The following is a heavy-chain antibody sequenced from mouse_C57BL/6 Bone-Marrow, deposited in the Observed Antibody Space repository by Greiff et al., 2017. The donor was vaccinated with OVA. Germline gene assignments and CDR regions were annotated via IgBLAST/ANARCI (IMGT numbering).Heavy chain of an antibody. Sequence: EVQLQQSGPVLVKPGASVKMSCKASGYTFTDYYMNWVKQSHGKSLEWIGVINPYNGGTSYNQKFKGKATLTVDKSSSTAYMELNSLTSEDSAVYYCASANWDFDYWGQGTTLTVSS. J-gene: IGHJ2*01. D-gene: IGHD4-1*01. V-gene: IGHV1-19*01. CDR2: INPYNGGT. CDR3: ASANWDFDY. CDR1: GYTFTDYY.